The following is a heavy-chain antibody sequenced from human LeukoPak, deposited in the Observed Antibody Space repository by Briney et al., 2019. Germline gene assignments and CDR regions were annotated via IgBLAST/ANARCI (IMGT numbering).Heavy chain of an antibody. CDR1: GGSVSSGSYY. D-gene: IGHD1-26*01. Sequence: SETLSLTCTVPGGSVSSGSYYWSWIRQPPGKGLEWVGYIYYSGSTNYNPSLKSRITISIDTSKNQFSLQMSSVTAADTAVYYCARAAYSGSYWDLDYWGQGTLVTVSS. CDR3: ARAAYSGSYWDLDY. V-gene: IGHV4-61*01. CDR2: IYYSGST. J-gene: IGHJ4*02.